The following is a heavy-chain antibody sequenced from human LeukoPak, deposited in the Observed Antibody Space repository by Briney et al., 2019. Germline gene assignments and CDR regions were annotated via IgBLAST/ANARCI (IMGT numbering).Heavy chain of an antibody. Sequence: SVKVSCKASGGTFSSYAISWVRQAPGQGLEWMGGIIPIFGTANYAQRFQGRVTITADESTSTAYMELSSLRSEDTAVYYCARDHSYYDSSGYYELDYWGQGTLVTVSS. CDR2: IIPIFGTA. CDR1: GGTFSSYA. D-gene: IGHD3-22*01. CDR3: ARDHSYYDSSGYYELDY. V-gene: IGHV1-69*13. J-gene: IGHJ4*02.